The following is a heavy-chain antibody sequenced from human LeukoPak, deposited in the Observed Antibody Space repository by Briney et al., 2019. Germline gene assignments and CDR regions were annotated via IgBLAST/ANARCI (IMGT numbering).Heavy chain of an antibody. CDR3: AKILTGSGSSLDY. Sequence: PGRSLRLSCAASGFTFSSYGMHWVRQAPGKGLEWVAVISYDGSNKYYADSVEGRFTISRDNSKNTLYLQMNSLRAEDTAVYYCAKILTGSGSSLDYWGQGTLVTVSS. J-gene: IGHJ4*02. D-gene: IGHD3-10*01. CDR2: ISYDGSNK. CDR1: GFTFSSYG. V-gene: IGHV3-30*18.